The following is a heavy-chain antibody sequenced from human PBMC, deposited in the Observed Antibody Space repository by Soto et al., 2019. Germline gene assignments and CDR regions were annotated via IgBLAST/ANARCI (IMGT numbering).Heavy chain of an antibody. CDR2: INHSGST. J-gene: IGHJ5*02. D-gene: IGHD3-10*01. CDR1: GGSFSGYY. Sequence: SETLSLTCAVYGGSFSGYYWSWIRQPPGKGLEWIGEINHSGSTNYNPSLKSRVTISVDTSKNQFSLKLSSVTAADTAVYYCARGQYLYYYGSGSSNWFDPWGQGTLVTVSS. V-gene: IGHV4-34*01. CDR3: ARGQYLYYYGSGSSNWFDP.